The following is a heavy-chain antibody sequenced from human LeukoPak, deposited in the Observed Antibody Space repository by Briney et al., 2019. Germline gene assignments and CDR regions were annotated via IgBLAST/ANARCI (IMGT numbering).Heavy chain of an antibody. V-gene: IGHV3-33*01. CDR3: ARGRGSSGQRSGFDP. Sequence: GRSLRLSCAASGFTFSSYGILWVRQAPGKGLEWVAVIWYDGSNKYYAESVKGRFTISRDNSKNTVFLQMNSLRAEDTAVYYCARGRGSSGQRSGFDPWGQGTLVTVSS. D-gene: IGHD6-19*01. CDR1: GFTFSSYG. J-gene: IGHJ5*02. CDR2: IWYDGSNK.